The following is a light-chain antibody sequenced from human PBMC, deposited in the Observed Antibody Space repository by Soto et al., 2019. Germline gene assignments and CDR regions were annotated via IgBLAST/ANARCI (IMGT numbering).Light chain of an antibody. CDR2: DTF. CDR3: HQYSGPPYT. V-gene: IGKV3-20*01. J-gene: IGKJ2*01. Sequence: PGERVTLSRRASQTVSSSYFGWFQQRPGQAPRLLIYDTFYRATGIPDRFSASGSGTDFTLTISRLEPEDFAVYYCHQYSGPPYTVGQGTKLEI. CDR1: QTVSSSY.